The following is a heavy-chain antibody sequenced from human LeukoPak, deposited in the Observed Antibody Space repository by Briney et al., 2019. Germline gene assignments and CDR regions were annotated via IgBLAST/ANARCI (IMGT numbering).Heavy chain of an antibody. V-gene: IGHV4-30-4*01. Sequence: SETLSLTCTVSGGSISSGDYYWSWIRQPPGKGLEWIGYIYYSGSTYYNPSLKSRVTISVDTSKNQFSLKLSFVTAADTAVYYCARDTGEAFDPWGQGTLVTVSS. D-gene: IGHD1-14*01. CDR1: GGSISSGDYY. J-gene: IGHJ5*02. CDR3: ARDTGEAFDP. CDR2: IYYSGST.